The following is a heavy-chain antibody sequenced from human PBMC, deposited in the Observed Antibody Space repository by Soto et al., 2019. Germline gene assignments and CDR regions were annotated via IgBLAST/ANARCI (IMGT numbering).Heavy chain of an antibody. CDR1: GGSISSGGYY. J-gene: IGHJ6*02. CDR3: ARGTLKEYCSGGSCQYYYYGMDV. Sequence: SETLSLTCTVSGGSISSGGYYWSWIRQHPGKGLEWIGYIYYSGSTYYNPSLKSRVTMSVDTSKNQFSLKLRSVTAADTAVYYCARGTLKEYCSGGSCQYYYYGMDVWGQGTTVTVSS. CDR2: IYYSGST. V-gene: IGHV4-31*03. D-gene: IGHD2-15*01.